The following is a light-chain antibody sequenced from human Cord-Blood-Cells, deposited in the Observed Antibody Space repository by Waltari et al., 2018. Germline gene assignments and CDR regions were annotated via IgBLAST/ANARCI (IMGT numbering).Light chain of an antibody. V-gene: IGLV2-23*02. CDR3: CSYAGSSTWV. J-gene: IGLJ3*02. CDR1: SRAAGCFNL. CDR2: EVS. Sequence: QSALTQPASVSGSPGQSITIPCTGTSRAAGCFNLFSWYQQHPGKAPKLMIYEVSKRPSGVSNRFSGSKSGNTASLTISGLQAEDEADYYCCSYAGSSTWVFGGGTKLTVL.